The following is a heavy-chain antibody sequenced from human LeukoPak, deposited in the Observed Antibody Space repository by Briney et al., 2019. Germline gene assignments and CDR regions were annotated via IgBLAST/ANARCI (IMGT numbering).Heavy chain of an antibody. J-gene: IGHJ4*02. CDR3: ARRPGIAAAGNGADY. D-gene: IGHD6-13*01. CDR1: GGSFSGYY. Sequence: KASETLSLTCAVYGGSFSGYYWSWIRQPPGKGLEWIGEINHSGSTNYNPSLKSRVTISVDTSKNQFSLKLSSVTAADTAVYYCARRPGIAAAGNGADYWGQGTLVTVSS. V-gene: IGHV4-34*01. CDR2: INHSGST.